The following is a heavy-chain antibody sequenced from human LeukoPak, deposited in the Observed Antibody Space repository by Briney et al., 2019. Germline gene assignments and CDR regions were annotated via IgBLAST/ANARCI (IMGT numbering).Heavy chain of an antibody. CDR3: ARDFYDYVWGSYRSQIDY. CDR1: GFTFSSYG. V-gene: IGHV3-33*01. D-gene: IGHD3-16*02. J-gene: IGHJ4*02. Sequence: GGSLRLSCAASGFTFSSYGMHWVRQAPGKGLEWVAVIWYDGSNKYYADSVKGRFTISRDNSKNTLYLQMNSLRAEDTAVYYCARDFYDYVWGSYRSQIDYWGQGTLVTVSS. CDR2: IWYDGSNK.